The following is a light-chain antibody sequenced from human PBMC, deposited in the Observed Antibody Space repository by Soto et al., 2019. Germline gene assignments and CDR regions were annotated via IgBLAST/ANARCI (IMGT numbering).Light chain of an antibody. CDR2: GAS. V-gene: IGKV3-15*01. CDR3: QLYDILPQT. J-gene: IGKJ1*01. Sequence: EIVMTQSPATLSVSPGERATLSCRASQSVSSNLAWYQQKPGQAPRLLIYGASTRATGIPARFSGTGSGTDFTLTVSSLQSEDFTVYYCQLYDILPQTFAQGGIVDI. CDR1: QSVSSN.